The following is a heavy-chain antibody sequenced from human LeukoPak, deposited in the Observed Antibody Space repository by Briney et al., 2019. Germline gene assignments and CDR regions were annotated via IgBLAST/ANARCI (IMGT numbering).Heavy chain of an antibody. J-gene: IGHJ4*02. D-gene: IGHD2-15*01. CDR2: INTFNVNT. CDR1: GYSFTSNA. Sequence: GASVKISCKTSGYSFTSNAIHWVRQAPGQGLEWMGWINTFNVNTKYSQKFQGRVTITRDTSATTAYLEVSSLRFEDTAVYYCARRVPAYCSGDSCYSGLFDYWGQGTLITVSS. V-gene: IGHV1-3*04. CDR3: ARRVPAYCSGDSCYSGLFDY.